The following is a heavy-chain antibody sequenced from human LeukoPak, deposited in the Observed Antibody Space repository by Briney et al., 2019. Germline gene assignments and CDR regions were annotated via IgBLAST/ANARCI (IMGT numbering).Heavy chain of an antibody. D-gene: IGHD2-2*01. CDR1: GFSFSSYW. J-gene: IGHJ4*02. V-gene: IGHV3-7*01. Sequence: GGSLRLSCAASGFSFSSYWMSWVRQAPGKGLEWVANIRGDESEKYYVDSVKGRFTISRDNAKNSLYLQMNSLRAEDTAVYYCARGSNGDYFDYWGQGHLLTVSS. CDR2: IRGDESEK. CDR3: ARGSNGDYFDY.